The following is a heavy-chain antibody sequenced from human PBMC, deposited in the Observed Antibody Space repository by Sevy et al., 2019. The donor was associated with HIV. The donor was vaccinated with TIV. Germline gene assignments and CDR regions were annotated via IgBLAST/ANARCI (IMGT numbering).Heavy chain of an antibody. J-gene: IGHJ6*02. D-gene: IGHD3-22*01. CDR2: INGRGDST. CDR1: GFTFTSYA. Sequence: GVSLRLSCAASGFTFTSYALSWVRQAPGRGLEWVLGINGRGDSTYYADSVKGRFTISRDNSKNTLYVQMNSLRVEDTAVYYCAKVAYYYDTSGSFMGYGMDVWGQGTTVTVSS. CDR3: AKVAYYYDTSGSFMGYGMDV. V-gene: IGHV3-23*01.